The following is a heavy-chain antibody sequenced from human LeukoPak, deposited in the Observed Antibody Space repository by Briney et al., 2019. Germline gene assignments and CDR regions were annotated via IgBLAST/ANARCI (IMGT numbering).Heavy chain of an antibody. CDR1: GYTFSSYG. J-gene: IGHJ5*02. CDR2: ISTYNGDT. V-gene: IGHV1-18*01. Sequence: PSVKVSCKTSGYTFSSYGINWVRQAPGQGLEWMGWISTYNGDTHYGQKVQGRVTMTTDTSTNTAYMELRSLTSDDTAVYYCVRGILSDDTLTGPWGQGTLATVSS. D-gene: IGHD3-9*01. CDR3: VRGILSDDTLTGP.